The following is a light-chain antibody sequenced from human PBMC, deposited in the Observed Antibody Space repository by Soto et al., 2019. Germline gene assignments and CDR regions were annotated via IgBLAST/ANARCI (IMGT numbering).Light chain of an antibody. CDR3: QQRSNWPTIT. CDR2: DAS. V-gene: IGKV3-11*01. Sequence: EIVLTQSPATLSLSPGERATLSCRASQSVSRYLAWYQQKPGQAPRLLIYDASNRATGIPVRFSGSGSGTDFTLTISSLETEDFAVYYCQQRSNWPTITFGQGTRLEIK. CDR1: QSVSRY. J-gene: IGKJ5*01.